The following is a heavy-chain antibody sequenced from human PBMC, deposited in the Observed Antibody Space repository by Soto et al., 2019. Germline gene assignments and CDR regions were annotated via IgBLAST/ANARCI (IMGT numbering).Heavy chain of an antibody. V-gene: IGHV3-23*01. CDR2: TTYSGGTT. CDR3: AKDRQTGDFLVITWHDS. J-gene: IGHJ4*02. D-gene: IGHD3-9*01. Sequence: GGSLRLSCAASGFTFSSHAMSWVRQAPGKGLEWVSSTTYSGGTTHYADSVKGRFTISRDNSKNTLYLQMNSLRAEDTAVYYCAKDRQTGDFLVITWHDSWGQGTLVTVSS. CDR1: GFTFSSHA.